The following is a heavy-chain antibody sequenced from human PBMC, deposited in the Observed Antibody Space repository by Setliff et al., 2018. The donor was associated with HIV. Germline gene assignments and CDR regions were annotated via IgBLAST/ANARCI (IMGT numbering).Heavy chain of an antibody. Sequence: SVKVSCKASGFTFTSSAMQWVRQARGQRLEWIGWIVVGSGNTNCAQKFQERVTITRDMSTSTAYVELSSLRSEDTAVYYCAALAIVATRASYYFDYWGQGTLVTVSS. CDR2: IVVGSGNT. J-gene: IGHJ4*02. CDR1: GFTFTSSA. V-gene: IGHV1-58*02. CDR3: AALAIVATRASYYFDY. D-gene: IGHD5-12*01.